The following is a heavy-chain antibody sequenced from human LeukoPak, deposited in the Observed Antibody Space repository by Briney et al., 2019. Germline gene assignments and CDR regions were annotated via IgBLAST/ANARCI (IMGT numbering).Heavy chain of an antibody. CDR3: ARDPSIAGYYFGY. CDR1: GFTFSRYG. V-gene: IGHV3-33*01. J-gene: IGHJ4*02. Sequence: PGGSLRLSCAASGFTFSRYGMHWVRQAPGKGLEWVAVIWYDGSNKYYADSVKGLFTISRDDSKNTLYLQMNSLRAEDTAVYYCARDPSIAGYYFGYWGQGTLVTVSS. D-gene: IGHD6-6*01. CDR2: IWYDGSNK.